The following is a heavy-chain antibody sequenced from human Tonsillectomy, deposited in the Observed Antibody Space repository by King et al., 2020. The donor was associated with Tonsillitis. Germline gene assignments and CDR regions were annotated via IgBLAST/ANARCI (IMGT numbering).Heavy chain of an antibody. Sequence: VQLQESGPGLVKPSETLSLTCTVSGGSISSYYWSWIRQPAGKGLEWIGHIYTSGSTNYNPSLKSRVTMSVDTSKNQFSLNLPSVTAADTAVYYCARLSSGWSAHYFDYWGRGTLVTVSS. D-gene: IGHD6-19*01. CDR1: GGSISSYY. V-gene: IGHV4-4*07. CDR2: IYTSGST. J-gene: IGHJ4*02. CDR3: ARLSSGWSAHYFDY.